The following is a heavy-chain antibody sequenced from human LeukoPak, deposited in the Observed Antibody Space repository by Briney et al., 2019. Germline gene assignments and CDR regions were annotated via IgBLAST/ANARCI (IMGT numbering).Heavy chain of an antibody. CDR1: GFTFSSYA. CDR2: IYSGGST. Sequence: PGGSLRLSCAASGFTFSSYAMSWVRQAPGKGLEWVSVIYSGGSTYYADSVKGRFTISRDNSKNTLYLQVNSLRAEDTAVYYCASSDSPRYSSSWSRYYFDYWGQGTLVTVSS. CDR3: ASSDSPRYSSSWSRYYFDY. V-gene: IGHV3-53*01. D-gene: IGHD6-13*01. J-gene: IGHJ4*02.